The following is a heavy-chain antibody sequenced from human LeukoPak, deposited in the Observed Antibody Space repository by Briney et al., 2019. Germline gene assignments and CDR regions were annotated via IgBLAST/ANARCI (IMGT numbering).Heavy chain of an antibody. CDR2: ISGSGGST. CDR1: GFTFSSYA. D-gene: IGHD6-13*01. V-gene: IGHV3-23*01. Sequence: GGSLRLSCAASGFTFSSYAMSWVRQAPGKGLEWVSAISGSGGSTYYADSVKGRFTISRDNSKNTLYLQMNSLRAEDTAVYYCAKTRRQKGYSSSFDAFDIWGQGTMVTVSS. CDR3: AKTRRQKGYSSSFDAFDI. J-gene: IGHJ3*02.